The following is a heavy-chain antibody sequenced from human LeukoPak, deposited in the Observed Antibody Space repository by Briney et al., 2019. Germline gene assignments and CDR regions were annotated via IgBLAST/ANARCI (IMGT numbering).Heavy chain of an antibody. V-gene: IGHV3-23*01. Sequence: GGSLRLSCAASGFTFSSYAMSWVRQAPGKGLEWVSSISGGGGSTYYGDSVKGRFTISRDNSKDTLYLQMYSLGAEDTAVYYCARLPVAINGYFDPWGQGTLVTVSS. J-gene: IGHJ5*02. CDR2: ISGGGGST. D-gene: IGHD2-2*01. CDR3: ARLPVAINGYFDP. CDR1: GFTFSSYA.